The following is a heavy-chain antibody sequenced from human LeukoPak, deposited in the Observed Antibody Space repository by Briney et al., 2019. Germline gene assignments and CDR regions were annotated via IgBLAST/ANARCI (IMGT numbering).Heavy chain of an antibody. D-gene: IGHD2-15*01. CDR2: IRSKAYGGTT. V-gene: IGHV3-49*03. CDR1: GFTFGDYA. CDR3: TRGDGYCSGGSCYYAY. Sequence: GGSLRPSCTASGFTFGDYAMSWFRQAPGKGLEWVGFIRSKAYGGTTEYAASVKGRFTISRDDSKSIAYLQMNSLKTEDTAVYYCTRGDGYCSGGSCYYAYWGQGTLVTVSS. J-gene: IGHJ4*02.